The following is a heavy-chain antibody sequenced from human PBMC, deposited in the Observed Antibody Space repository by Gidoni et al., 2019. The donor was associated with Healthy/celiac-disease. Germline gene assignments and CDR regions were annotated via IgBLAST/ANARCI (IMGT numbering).Heavy chain of an antibody. Sequence: QVTWKDSGPVLVKPTETLPLTCSFSGFSHSNARLGVSWIRTQPGKALEWLAHIFANVEKSYRTSLKSRLTISKDTSKSQVVLTMTNMDPLDTASYYCARSYSSSSAGYYYYYMDVWGKGTTVTVSS. V-gene: IGHV2-26*01. J-gene: IGHJ6*03. CDR1: GFSHSNARLG. D-gene: IGHD6-6*01. CDR2: IFANVEK. CDR3: ARSYSSSSAGYYYYYMDV.